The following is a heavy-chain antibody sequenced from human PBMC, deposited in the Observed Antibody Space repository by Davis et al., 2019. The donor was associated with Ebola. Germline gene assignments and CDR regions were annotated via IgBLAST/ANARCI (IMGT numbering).Heavy chain of an antibody. CDR1: GGSISSYY. CDR2: IYYSGST. Sequence: SETLSLTCTVSGGSISSYYWSWIRQPPGKGLEWIGYIYYSGSTNYNPSLKSRVTISVDTSKNQFSLKLSSVTAADTAVYYCARVKSPRPSGVVIPTYFDYWGQGTLVTVSS. J-gene: IGHJ4*02. CDR3: ARVKSPRPSGVVIPTYFDY. D-gene: IGHD3-3*01. V-gene: IGHV4-59*01.